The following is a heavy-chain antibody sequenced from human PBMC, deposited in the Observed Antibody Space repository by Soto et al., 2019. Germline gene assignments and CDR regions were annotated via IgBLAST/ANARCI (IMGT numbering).Heavy chain of an antibody. CDR3: ARSQVDSDWYGIGDH. J-gene: IGHJ4*02. CDR1: GYSFISYG. CDR2: ISAYNGNT. D-gene: IGHD6-19*01. Sequence: QIQLVQSEPEVREPGASVKVSCKTSGYSFISYGISWVRQAPGQGLEWMGWISAYNGNTNYAQKLQGRVTMTTDTLTNTVYMEVRSLTSDDTAVYYCARSQVDSDWYGIGDHWGQGTLVTVSS. V-gene: IGHV1-18*01.